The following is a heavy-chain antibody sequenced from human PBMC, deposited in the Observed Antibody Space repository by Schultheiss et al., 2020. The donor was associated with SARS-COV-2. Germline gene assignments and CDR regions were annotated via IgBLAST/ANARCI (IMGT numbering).Heavy chain of an antibody. CDR2: IWYDGSNK. J-gene: IGHJ4*02. CDR1: GFTFSSYG. CDR3: ARGGSLRFLEWSKDGVDF. Sequence: GGSLRLSCAASGFTFSSYGMHWVRQAPGKGLEWVAVIWYDGSNKYYADSVKGRFTISRDNSKNTLYLQMNSLRAEDTAVYYCARGGSLRFLEWSKDGVDFWGQGTLVTVSS. D-gene: IGHD3-3*01. V-gene: IGHV3-33*01.